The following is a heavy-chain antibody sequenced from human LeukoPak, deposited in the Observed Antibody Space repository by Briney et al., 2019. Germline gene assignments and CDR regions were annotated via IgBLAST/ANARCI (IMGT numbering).Heavy chain of an antibody. CDR2: IYYSGST. CDR3: ARGVNSGYFDY. J-gene: IGHJ4*02. CDR1: GGSISSYY. Sequence: SETLSLTCTVSGGSISSYYWTWIRQPPGKGLEWIGYIYYSGSTNYNPSLKSRVTISEDTSKNQLSLKLTSVTAADTAVYYCARGVNSGYFDYCGQGTLVTVSS. D-gene: IGHD1-26*01. V-gene: IGHV4-59*01.